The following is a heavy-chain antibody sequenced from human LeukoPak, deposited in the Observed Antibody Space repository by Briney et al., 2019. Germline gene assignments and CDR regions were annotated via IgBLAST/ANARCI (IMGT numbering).Heavy chain of an antibody. CDR1: GGSISSGSYY. Sequence: PSETLSLTCTVSGGSISSGSYYWSWIRQPAGKGLEWIGRIYTSGSTNYNPSLKSRVTISVDTSKNQFSLKLSSVTAADTAVYYCARYMVATFVHAFDIWGQGTMVTVSS. CDR2: IYTSGST. V-gene: IGHV4-61*02. CDR3: ARYMVATFVHAFDI. J-gene: IGHJ3*02. D-gene: IGHD5-12*01.